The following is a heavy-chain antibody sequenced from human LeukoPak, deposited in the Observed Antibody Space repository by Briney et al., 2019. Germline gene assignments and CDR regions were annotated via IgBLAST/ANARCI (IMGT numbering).Heavy chain of an antibody. D-gene: IGHD4-11*01. CDR3: ARDGLTTFDY. Sequence: SQTLSLTCTVSGGSLSSGGYYWSWIRQLPGKGLEWIGYIHYSVTYYNRSLKGRVTISVDTSKNQFSLNLTSVTAADTAVYYCARDGLTTFDYWGQGTLVTVSS. CDR1: GGSLSSGGYY. V-gene: IGHV4-31*03. CDR2: IHYSVT. J-gene: IGHJ4*02.